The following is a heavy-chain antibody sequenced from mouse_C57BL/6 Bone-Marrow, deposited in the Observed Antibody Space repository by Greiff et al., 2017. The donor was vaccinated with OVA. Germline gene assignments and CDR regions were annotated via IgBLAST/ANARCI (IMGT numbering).Heavy chain of an antibody. J-gene: IGHJ2*01. CDR3: GRGRLLLWSY. CDR2: ISDGGSYT. D-gene: IGHD2-1*01. CDR1: GFTFSSYA. V-gene: IGHV5-4*01. Sequence: EVQLVESGGGLVKPGGSLKLSCAASGFTFSSYAMSWVRQTPEKRLEWVATISDGGSYTYYPDNVKGRFTISRDNATNNLYLQMSHLKSEDTAMDYCGRGRLLLWSYWGRGTTLTVSS.